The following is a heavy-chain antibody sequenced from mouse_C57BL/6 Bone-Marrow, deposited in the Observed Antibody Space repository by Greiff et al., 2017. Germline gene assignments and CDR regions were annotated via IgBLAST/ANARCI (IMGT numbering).Heavy chain of an antibody. J-gene: IGHJ1*03. D-gene: IGHD1-1*01. V-gene: IGHV5-4*01. CDR1: GFTFSSYA. CDR2: ISDGGSYT. CDR3: ARDDITTVPYWYFDV. Sequence: EVMLVESGGGLVKPGGSLKLSCAASGFTFSSYAMSWVRQTPEKRLEWVATISDGGSYTYYPDNVKGRFTISRDNAKNNLYLQLSHLKSEDTAMYYCARDDITTVPYWYFDVWGTGTTVTVSS.